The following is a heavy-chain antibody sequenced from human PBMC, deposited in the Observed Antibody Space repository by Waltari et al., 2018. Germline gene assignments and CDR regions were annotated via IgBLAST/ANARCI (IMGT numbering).Heavy chain of an antibody. CDR3: ATDASIAARGNYYYYYYGMDV. Sequence: QVQLVQSGAVVKKPGASVKVSCKVSGYTLTELSMYWVRQAPGKGLEWMGGFDPEDGETIYEQKFQGRVTMTEDTSTDTAYMELSSLRSEDTAVYYCATDASIAARGNYYYYYYGMDVWGQGTTVTVSS. CDR2: FDPEDGET. V-gene: IGHV1-24*01. D-gene: IGHD6-6*01. CDR1: GYTLTELS. J-gene: IGHJ6*02.